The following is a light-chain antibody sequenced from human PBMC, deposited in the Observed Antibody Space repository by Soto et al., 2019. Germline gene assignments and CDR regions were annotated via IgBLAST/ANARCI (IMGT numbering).Light chain of an antibody. J-gene: IGKJ4*01. CDR3: QQREDWPRA. CDR2: DAS. V-gene: IGKV3-11*01. CDR1: QSVGDY. Sequence: EIVLTPSPATLSLSPGERATLSCRASQSVGDYLGWYQQTPGQATRLLIYDASQRATGVPARFSASGSGTDFTLTISSLEPEDVAIYYCQQREDWPRAFGGGTKVEFK.